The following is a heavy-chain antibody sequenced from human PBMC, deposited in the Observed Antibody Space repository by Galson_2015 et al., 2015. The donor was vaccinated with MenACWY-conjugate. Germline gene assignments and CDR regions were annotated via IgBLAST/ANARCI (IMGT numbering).Heavy chain of an antibody. D-gene: IGHD6-13*01. CDR3: ARGPLRAAGDSFDS. Sequence: SVKVSCKVSGNSFNAYYMHWVRQAPGQGLEWMGRINPNSGGGNFAQKFQGRVTMNRDTSLTTVYMEVTSLRSDDTAVYFCARGPLRAAGDSFDSWGQRTLVIVSS. J-gene: IGHJ4*02. CDR2: INPNSGGG. V-gene: IGHV1-2*06. CDR1: GNSFNAYY.